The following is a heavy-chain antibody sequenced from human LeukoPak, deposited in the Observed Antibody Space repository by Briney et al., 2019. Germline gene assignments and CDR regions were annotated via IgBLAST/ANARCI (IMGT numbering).Heavy chain of an antibody. CDR3: ARQGNLGYCSSTSCYTSWFDP. CDR2: IYTSGST. V-gene: IGHV4-4*07. J-gene: IGHJ5*02. Sequence: PSETLSLTCTVSGGSISSYYWSWIRQPAGKGLEWIGRIYTSGSTNHNPSLKSRVTMSVDTSKNQFSLKLSSVTAADTAVYYCARQGNLGYCSSTSCYTSWFDPWGQGTLVTVSS. CDR1: GGSISSYY. D-gene: IGHD2-2*02.